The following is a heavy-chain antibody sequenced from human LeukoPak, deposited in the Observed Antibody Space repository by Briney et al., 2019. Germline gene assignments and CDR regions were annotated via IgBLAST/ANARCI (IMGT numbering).Heavy chain of an antibody. Sequence: GASVKVSCKASGYTFTSYDINWVRQATGQGLEWMGWMNPNSGNTGYAQKFQGRVTMTRNTSISTAYMELSSLRSEDTAVYYCARGSKIRGSSGYFPYYFDYWGQGTLVTVSS. V-gene: IGHV1-8*01. CDR3: ARGSKIRGSSGYFPYYFDY. CDR2: MNPNSGNT. D-gene: IGHD3-22*01. CDR1: GYTFTSYD. J-gene: IGHJ4*02.